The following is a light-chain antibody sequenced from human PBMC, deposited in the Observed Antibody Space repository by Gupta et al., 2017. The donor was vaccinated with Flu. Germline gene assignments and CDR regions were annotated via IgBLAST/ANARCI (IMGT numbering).Light chain of an antibody. V-gene: IGLV6-57*01. CDR1: SGSIATSY. Sequence: NFMLTQSHSVSESPGQTVTISCTRSSGSIATSYVQWYQQRRGSSPTTVMYEDNQSPSEVTDRFSGSIDSSSNSASLTITGLKTEDEADYFCQSDNSLSRDVVFGGGTKLTVL. CDR3: QSDNSLSRDVV. CDR2: EDN. J-gene: IGLJ2*01.